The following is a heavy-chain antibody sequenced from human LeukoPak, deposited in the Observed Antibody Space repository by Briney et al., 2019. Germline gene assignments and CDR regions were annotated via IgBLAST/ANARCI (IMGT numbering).Heavy chain of an antibody. J-gene: IGHJ3*02. CDR2: ISSSGSTT. D-gene: IGHD3-22*01. V-gene: IGHV3-48*03. CDR1: GFTFSSYE. Sequence: GGSLRLSCAASGFTFSSYEMNWVRQAPGKGLEWVSYISSSGSTTYYADSVKGRFTISRDNAENSLYLQMNSLRAEDTAVYYCAGYYHGGAAFDIWGQGTMVTVSS. CDR3: AGYYHGGAAFDI.